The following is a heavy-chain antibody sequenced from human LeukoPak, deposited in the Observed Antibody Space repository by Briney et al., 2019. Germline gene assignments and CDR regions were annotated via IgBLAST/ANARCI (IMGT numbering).Heavy chain of an antibody. CDR1: GYTFINYY. Sequence: HRASVKVSCKASGYTFINYYMHWVRQAPGQGLEWMGIINPSGGSTTYAQKFQGRVSMTRDTSTSTFYMELSSLRSEDTAAYYCARDSFIVVVPAAIRDYYYYMDVWGKGTTVTVSS. CDR3: ARDSFIVVVPAAIRDYYYYMDV. V-gene: IGHV1-46*01. CDR2: INPSGGST. D-gene: IGHD2-2*02. J-gene: IGHJ6*03.